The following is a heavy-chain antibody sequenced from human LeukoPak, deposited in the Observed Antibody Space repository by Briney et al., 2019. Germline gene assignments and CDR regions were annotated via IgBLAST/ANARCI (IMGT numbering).Heavy chain of an antibody. D-gene: IGHD3-10*01. CDR3: ARHLLYGSGSYELFDY. Sequence: PSETLSLTCTVSGGSISSYYWSWIRQPPGKGLEWIGYIYYSGSTNYTPSLTSRVTISVDTSKNQFSLKLSSVTAADTAVYYCARHLLYGSGSYELFDYWGQGTLVTVSS. CDR1: GGSISSYY. CDR2: IYYSGST. V-gene: IGHV4-59*08. J-gene: IGHJ4*02.